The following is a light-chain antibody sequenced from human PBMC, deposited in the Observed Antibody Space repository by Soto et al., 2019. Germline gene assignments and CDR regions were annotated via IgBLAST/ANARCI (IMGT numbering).Light chain of an antibody. V-gene: IGLV2-8*01. J-gene: IGLJ2*01. Sequence: QSVLTQPPSASGSPGQSVTITCSGTGNDIGFANYVSWYQQHTDVAPKLLIYEAIKRPSEIPARFSVSTSGNTASLIVSGLQPEDEAEYFCSSFADGLNVVFGGGTKLTVL. CDR2: EAI. CDR3: SSFADGLNVV. CDR1: GNDIGFANY.